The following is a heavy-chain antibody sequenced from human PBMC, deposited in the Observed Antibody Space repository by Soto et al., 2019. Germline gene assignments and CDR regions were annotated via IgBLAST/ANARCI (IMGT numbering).Heavy chain of an antibody. J-gene: IGHJ5*02. V-gene: IGHV4-39*07. CDR1: GDSISNSRFY. D-gene: IGHD3-10*01. CDR3: ARGQAVYYGSGSYYNNWFDP. Sequence: PSETLSLTCSVSGDSISNSRFYWAWIRQPPGEGLEWIGSIYHTGNAYYNPSLKSRVTISVDTSKNQFSLKLSSVTAADTAVYYCARGQAVYYGSGSYYNNWFDPWGQGTLVTVSS. CDR2: IYHTGNA.